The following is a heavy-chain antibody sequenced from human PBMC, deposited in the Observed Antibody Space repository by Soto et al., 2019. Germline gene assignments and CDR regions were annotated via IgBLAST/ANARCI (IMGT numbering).Heavy chain of an antibody. CDR1: GFTFSSYA. CDR3: ANDLVHFGATSDY. D-gene: IGHD3-10*01. Sequence: EVQLLESGGGLVQPGGSLRLSCAASGFTFSSYAMSWVRQAPGKGLEWVSAISGSGGSTYYADSVKGRFTISRDNSKNTLYLQMNSLRAEDTVVYYSANDLVHFGATSDYWGQGTLDTVSS. V-gene: IGHV3-23*01. J-gene: IGHJ4*02. CDR2: ISGSGGST.